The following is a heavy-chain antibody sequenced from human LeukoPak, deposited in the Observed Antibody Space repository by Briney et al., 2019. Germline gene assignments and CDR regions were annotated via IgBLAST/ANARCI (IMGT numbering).Heavy chain of an antibody. CDR3: ARDHAQDAFDI. V-gene: IGHV4-61*02. CDR2: IYTSGST. J-gene: IGHJ3*02. Sequence: PSQTLSLTCTVSGGSISSGSYYWSWIRQPAGKGLEWIGLIYTSGSTNYNPSLKSRVTIAVDRSKNQFSLKLSSVTAADTAVYYCARDHAQDAFDIWGQGTMVTVSS. CDR1: GGSISSGSYY.